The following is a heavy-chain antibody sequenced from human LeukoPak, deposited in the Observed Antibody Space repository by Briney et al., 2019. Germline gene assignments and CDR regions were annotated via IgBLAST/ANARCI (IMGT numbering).Heavy chain of an antibody. CDR1: GDPFSSHY. J-gene: IGHJ3*02. D-gene: IGHD4-17*01. CDR2: ISHIGRT. CDR3: ARDLVTVTKGFDI. V-gene: IGHV4-59*11. Sequence: SETPSLTCAVSGDPFSSHYWTWIRQSPGTGLEWIGYISHIGRTNYNPSLKSRVTISIDTSKNQFSLKLRSVTAADTAVYYCARDLVTVTKGFDIWGQGTMVSVSS.